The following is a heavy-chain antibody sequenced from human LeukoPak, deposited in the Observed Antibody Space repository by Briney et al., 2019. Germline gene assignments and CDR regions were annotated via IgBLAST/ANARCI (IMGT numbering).Heavy chain of an antibody. V-gene: IGHV1-69*13. CDR2: IIPIFGTA. D-gene: IGHD2-15*01. CDR3: ARVYCSGGSCYSNWFDP. J-gene: IGHJ5*02. CDR1: GGTFSSYA. Sequence: SVKVSCKASGGTFSSYAISWVRQAPGQGLEWMGGIIPIFGTANYAQKFQGRVTITADESTSTAYMELSSLRSKDTAVYYCARVYCSGGSCYSNWFDPWGKGTLVTVSS.